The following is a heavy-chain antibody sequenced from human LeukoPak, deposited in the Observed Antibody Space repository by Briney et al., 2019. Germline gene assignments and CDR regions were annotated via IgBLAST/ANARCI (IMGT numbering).Heavy chain of an antibody. CDR3: AKGTYCSSTSCLGGGIGYFDY. CDR1: GFTVSSNY. J-gene: IGHJ4*02. D-gene: IGHD2-2*01. Sequence: GGSLRLSCAASGFTVSSNYMSWVRQAPGKGLEWVSVIYSGGSTYYADSVKGRFTISRDNSKNTLYLQMNSLRAEDTAVYYCAKGTYCSSTSCLGGGIGYFDYWGQGTLVTVSS. CDR2: IYSGGST. V-gene: IGHV3-53*01.